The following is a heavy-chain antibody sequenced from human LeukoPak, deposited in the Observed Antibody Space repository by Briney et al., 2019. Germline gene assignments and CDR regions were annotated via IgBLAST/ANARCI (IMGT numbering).Heavy chain of an antibody. CDR1: GFTFSSYG. Sequence: PGGSLRLSCAASGFTFSSYGMHWVRQAPGKGLEWVAFIRYDGSNKYYADSVKGRFTISRDNSKNTLYLQMNSLRAEDTAVYYCAKGDAVVPAAEELDYWGQGTLVTVSS. CDR3: AKGDAVVPAAEELDY. CDR2: IRYDGSNK. D-gene: IGHD2-2*01. V-gene: IGHV3-30*02. J-gene: IGHJ4*02.